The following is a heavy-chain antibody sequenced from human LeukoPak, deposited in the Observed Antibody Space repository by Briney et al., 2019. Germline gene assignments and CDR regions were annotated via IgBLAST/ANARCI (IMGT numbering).Heavy chain of an antibody. CDR1: GFTFDDYA. D-gene: IGHD6-19*01. CDR3: AKERSVAGTFDYFDY. J-gene: IGHJ4*02. V-gene: IGHV3-43D*03. Sequence: PGGSLRLSCAASGFTFDDYAMHWVRQAPGKGLEWVSLISWDGGSTYYADSVKGRSTISRDNSKNSLYLQMNSLRAEDTALYYCAKERSVAGTFDYFDYWGQGTLVTVSS. CDR2: ISWDGGST.